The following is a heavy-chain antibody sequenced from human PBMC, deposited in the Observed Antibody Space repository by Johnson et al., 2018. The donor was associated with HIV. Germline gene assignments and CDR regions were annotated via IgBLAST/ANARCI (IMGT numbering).Heavy chain of an antibody. J-gene: IGHJ3*02. CDR2: INTAGGST. Sequence: MMLVESGGGLVQPGGSLRLSCAVSGFTFNTYWMHWVRQAPGKGLVWVARINTAGGSTSYVDSVKGRFTVSRDNAKNTLYLQMNSLRADDAAVYYFAREGPSERAGFDIWGQGTMVTVSS. CDR3: AREGPSERAGFDI. V-gene: IGHV3-74*01. CDR1: GFTFNTYW.